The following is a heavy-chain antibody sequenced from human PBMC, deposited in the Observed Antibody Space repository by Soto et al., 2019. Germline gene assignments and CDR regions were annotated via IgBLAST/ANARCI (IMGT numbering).Heavy chain of an antibody. J-gene: IGHJ4*02. CDR3: ARYCSITSCLNYFDY. CDR1: GGTFSSYT. Sequence: QVQLVQSGAEVKKPGSSVKVSCKASGGTFSSYTISWVRQAPGQGLEWMGRIIPILGIANYAQKFQGRVTITADKSTSTAYMELSSLRSEDTAVYYCARYCSITSCLNYFDYWGQGTLVTVSS. CDR2: IIPILGIA. V-gene: IGHV1-69*02. D-gene: IGHD2-2*01.